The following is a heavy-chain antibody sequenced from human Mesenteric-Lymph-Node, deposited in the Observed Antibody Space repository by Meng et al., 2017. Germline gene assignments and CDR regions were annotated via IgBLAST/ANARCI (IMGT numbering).Heavy chain of an antibody. CDR3: ARWASDWELLPNYYGMDV. J-gene: IGHJ6*02. CDR2: INPKTGAT. Sequence: ASVKVSCKASGFTFTDYFVHWVRQAPGQGLEWMGRINPKTGATVYAQKFQGRVTVTRDTSISTAYMELSRLRSDDTAVYYCARWASDWELLPNYYGMDVWGQGTTVTVSS. CDR1: GFTFTDYF. D-gene: IGHD1-26*01. V-gene: IGHV1-2*06.